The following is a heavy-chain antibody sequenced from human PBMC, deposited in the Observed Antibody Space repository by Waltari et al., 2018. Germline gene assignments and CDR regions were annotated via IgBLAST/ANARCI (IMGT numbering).Heavy chain of an antibody. CDR3: AVGRGIFDI. V-gene: IGHV4-39*01. CDR1: PGSITTYGYY. Sequence: LQLQESGPGLVKPSETLSLTCTVSPGSITTYGYYWGWIRQPPGKGLEWIGSIYYSGITYYAQALESRVIISIDTSESRISLRLTSVTAADTAVYYCAVGRGIFDIWGQGTVVTVSS. J-gene: IGHJ3*02. CDR2: IYYSGIT. D-gene: IGHD6-13*01.